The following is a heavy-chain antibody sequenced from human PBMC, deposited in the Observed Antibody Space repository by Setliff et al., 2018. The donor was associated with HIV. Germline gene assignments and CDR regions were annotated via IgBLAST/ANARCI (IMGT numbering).Heavy chain of an antibody. Sequence: PSETLSLTCTVSGDSISSGSYFWIWIRQPAGKGLEWIGHISTTGSTNYNPSLKSRVIMSVDTSRNQFSLKLSSVTAADTAVYYCARQIWNESPGYGFDPWGQGTLVTVSS. V-gene: IGHV4-61*09. D-gene: IGHD3-22*01. J-gene: IGHJ5*02. CDR3: ARQIWNESPGYGFDP. CDR1: GDSISSGSYF. CDR2: ISTTGST.